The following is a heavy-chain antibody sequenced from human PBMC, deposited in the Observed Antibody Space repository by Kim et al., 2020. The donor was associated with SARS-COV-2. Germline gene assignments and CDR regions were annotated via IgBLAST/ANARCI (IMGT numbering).Heavy chain of an antibody. Sequence: GGSLRLSCAASGFTFSTYEMNWVRQAPGKGLEWISYISSSGNSIHYADSVKGRFTISRDNAKNSLYLQMNSLRAEDTAVYYCARGGGKVVVVEDDAFDIWGQGTMVTVSS. CDR1: GFTFSTYE. V-gene: IGHV3-48*03. CDR3: ARGGGKVVVVEDDAFDI. D-gene: IGHD2-15*01. J-gene: IGHJ3*02. CDR2: ISSSGNSI.